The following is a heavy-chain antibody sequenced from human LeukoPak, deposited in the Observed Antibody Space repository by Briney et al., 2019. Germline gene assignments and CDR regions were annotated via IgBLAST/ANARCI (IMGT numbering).Heavy chain of an antibody. J-gene: IGHJ4*02. Sequence: SETLSLTCTVSGGSINSYYGSWIRQPPGKGLEWIGNIYYTGSTIYNPSLQSRVTISLDTSKNQFSLKLSSVTAADTAVYYCAGTYYYDSSGYYWRRWGQGTLVTVSS. CDR2: IYYTGST. CDR1: GGSINSYY. D-gene: IGHD3-22*01. CDR3: AGTYYYDSSGYYWRR. V-gene: IGHV4-59*01.